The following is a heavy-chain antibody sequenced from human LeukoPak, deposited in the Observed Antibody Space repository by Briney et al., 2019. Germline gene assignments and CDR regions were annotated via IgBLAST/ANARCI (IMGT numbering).Heavy chain of an antibody. CDR3: ARKGRTVTTPPDY. J-gene: IGHJ4*02. D-gene: IGHD4-17*01. V-gene: IGHV4-34*01. CDR2: INHSGST. CDR1: GGSFSGYY. Sequence: SETLSLTCAVYGGSFSGYYWSWIRQPPGKGLEWIGEINHSGSTNYNPSLKSQVTISVDTSKNQFSLKLSSVTAADTAVYYCARKGRTVTTPPDYWGQGTLVTVSS.